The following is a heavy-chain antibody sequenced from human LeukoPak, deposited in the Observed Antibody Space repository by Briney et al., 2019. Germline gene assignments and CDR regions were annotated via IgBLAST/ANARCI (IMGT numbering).Heavy chain of an antibody. D-gene: IGHD5-18*01. Sequence: KPSETLSLTCTVSGYSISSGYYWGWIRQPPRKGLEWIGSIYHSGSTYYNPSHKSRVTISVDTSKNQFSLKLSSVTAADTAVYCCASGYSYGLDWAFDIWGQGTMVTVSS. V-gene: IGHV4-38-2*02. CDR1: GYSISSGYY. J-gene: IGHJ3*02. CDR3: ASGYSYGLDWAFDI. CDR2: IYHSGST.